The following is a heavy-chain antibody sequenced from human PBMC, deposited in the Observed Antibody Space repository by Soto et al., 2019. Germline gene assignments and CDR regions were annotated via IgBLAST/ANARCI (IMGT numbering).Heavy chain of an antibody. CDR1: GFSLSTSGVS. CDR2: IYWDDDK. V-gene: IGHV2-5*02. J-gene: IGHJ3*02. Sequence: QITLKESGPTLVKPTQTLTLTCTFSGFSLSTSGVSVGWIRQPPGKALEWLALIYWDDDKRYSPSLKSRLTITKDTSKNQVVLTMPKMDPVDTATYYCAHRRDSTGWNDAFDIWGQGTMVTVSS. CDR3: AHRRDSTGWNDAFDI. D-gene: IGHD6-19*01.